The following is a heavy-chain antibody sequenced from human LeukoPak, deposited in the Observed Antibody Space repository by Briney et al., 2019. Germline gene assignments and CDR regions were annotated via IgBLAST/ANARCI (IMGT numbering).Heavy chain of an antibody. J-gene: IGHJ6*04. CDR2: INTGDANA. CDR1: GFTFTNDG. V-gene: IGHV1-3*04. Sequence: GASVKVSCKSSGFTFTNDGIHWVRQTSGQRHEWMGWINTGDANAKYSQKFQGRVTITGDTSASTVYMELSSMRSEDTAVYYCAREGLSVVVAAGTTTYYYYGMDVWGKGTTVTVSS. CDR3: AREGLSVVVAAGTTTYYYYGMDV. D-gene: IGHD2-15*01.